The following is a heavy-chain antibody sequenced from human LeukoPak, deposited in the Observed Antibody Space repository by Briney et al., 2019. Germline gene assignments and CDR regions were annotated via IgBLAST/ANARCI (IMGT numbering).Heavy chain of an antibody. CDR2: INPNSGGT. CDR3: ARTYLAVALGPLRP. CDR1: GYTFTGYY. V-gene: IGHV1-2*02. Sequence: ASVKVSCKASGYTFTGYYMHWVRQAPGQGLEWMGWINPNSGGTNCAQKFQGRVTMTRDTSISTAYMELSRLRSDDTAVYYCARTYLAVALGPLRPWGQGTLVTVSS. D-gene: IGHD6-19*01. J-gene: IGHJ5*02.